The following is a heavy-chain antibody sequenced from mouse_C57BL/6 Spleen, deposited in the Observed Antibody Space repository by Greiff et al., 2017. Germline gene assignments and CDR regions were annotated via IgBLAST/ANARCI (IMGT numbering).Heavy chain of an antibody. D-gene: IGHD1-1*01. CDR3: ARRDNYYGSSYESDYFDY. V-gene: IGHV15-2*01. CDR1: DSEVFPIAY. J-gene: IGHJ2*01. Sequence: SGSELRSPGSSVKLSCKDFDSEVFPIAYMSWVRQKPGHGFEWIGGILPSIGRTIYGEKFEDKATLDADTLSNTAYLELNSLTSEDSAIYYCARRDNYYGSSYESDYFDYWGQGTTLTVSS. CDR2: ILPSIGRT.